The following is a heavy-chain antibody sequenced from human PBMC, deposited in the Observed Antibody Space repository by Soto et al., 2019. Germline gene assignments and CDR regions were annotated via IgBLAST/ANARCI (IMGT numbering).Heavy chain of an antibody. Sequence: PSETLSLTCTVSGVSFSSYYWSWIRQPPGKGLEWIGYIHYSGSTSYNPSLKSRVAISVDTSKNQFSLKLSSVTAADTAVYYCAGWIQLQQYYYGMDVWGQGTTVTVSS. CDR2: IHYSGST. D-gene: IGHD5-18*01. CDR3: AGWIQLQQYYYGMDV. V-gene: IGHV4-59*12. J-gene: IGHJ6*02. CDR1: GVSFSSYY.